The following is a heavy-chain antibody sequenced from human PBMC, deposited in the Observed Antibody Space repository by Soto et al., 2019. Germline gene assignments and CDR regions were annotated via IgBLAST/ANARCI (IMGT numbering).Heavy chain of an antibody. CDR3: VRDKRTISGIFPGY. Sequence: GGSLRLSCVGSGFDVTTNCMRWVRQAPGKGLECVSIVCTGGATHYADSVKGRFTISRDRSKNTVLLQMNNVRAEDTAVYYCVRDKRTISGIFPGYWGQGTQVTVSS. V-gene: IGHV3-53*01. CDR2: VCTGGAT. J-gene: IGHJ4*02. CDR1: GFDVTTNC. D-gene: IGHD1-1*01.